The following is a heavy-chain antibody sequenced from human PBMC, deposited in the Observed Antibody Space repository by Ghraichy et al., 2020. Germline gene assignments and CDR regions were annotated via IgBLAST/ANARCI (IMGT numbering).Heavy chain of an antibody. Sequence: ASVKVSCKASGYTFTSYGISWVRQAPGQGLEWMGWISAYNGNTNYAQKLQGRVTMTTDTSTSTAYMELRSLRSDDTAVYYCARGNLMMVITGDYYYGMDVWGQGTTVTVSS. D-gene: IGHD3-22*01. CDR2: ISAYNGNT. CDR1: GYTFTSYG. J-gene: IGHJ6*02. CDR3: ARGNLMMVITGDYYYGMDV. V-gene: IGHV1-18*01.